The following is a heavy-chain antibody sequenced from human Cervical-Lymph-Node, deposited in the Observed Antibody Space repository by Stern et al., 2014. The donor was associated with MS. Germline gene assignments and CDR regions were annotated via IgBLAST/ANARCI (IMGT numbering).Heavy chain of an antibody. Sequence: QLQLQESGPRLLKPSETLSLTCSVSGGSISSTSYYWGWVRQSPGKGLEWIGSIYYSGSTYYNPSLKSRVSISVDTSQNNLSLNLPSVTAADSAVYYCVRHVRSVVSPFDYWGQGSLVIVSS. D-gene: IGHD2-8*02. J-gene: IGHJ4*02. CDR2: IYYSGST. V-gene: IGHV4-39*01. CDR1: GGSISSTSYY. CDR3: VRHVRSVVSPFDY.